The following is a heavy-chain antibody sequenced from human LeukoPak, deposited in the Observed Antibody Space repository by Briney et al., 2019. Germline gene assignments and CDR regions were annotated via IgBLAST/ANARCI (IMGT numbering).Heavy chain of an antibody. Sequence: PSQTLSLTCTVSGGSISSSSYYWGWIRQPPGKGLEWIGSIYYSGSTYYNPSLKSRVTISVDTSKNQFSLKLSSVTAADTAVYYCARGLALTAMKDYGDPEGDYWGQGTLVTVSS. CDR2: IYYSGST. CDR1: GGSISSSSYY. CDR3: ARGLALTAMKDYGDPEGDY. J-gene: IGHJ4*02. V-gene: IGHV4-39*07. D-gene: IGHD4-17*01.